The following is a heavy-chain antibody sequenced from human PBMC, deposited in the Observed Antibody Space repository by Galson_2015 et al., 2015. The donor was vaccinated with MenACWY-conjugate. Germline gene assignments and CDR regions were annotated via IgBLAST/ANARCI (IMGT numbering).Heavy chain of an antibody. CDR3: ARVIGGERDY. CDR2: IYSSGST. J-gene: IGHJ4*02. Sequence: ETLSLTCTVSGVSFSTYYWSWIRQPPGKGLEWIGYIYSSGSTNYNPSLKSRVTISIDTSKNQFSLDLSSVTAADTAVYYCARVIGGERDYWGQGTLVTVSS. D-gene: IGHD1-26*01. V-gene: IGHV4-59*01. CDR1: GVSFSTYY.